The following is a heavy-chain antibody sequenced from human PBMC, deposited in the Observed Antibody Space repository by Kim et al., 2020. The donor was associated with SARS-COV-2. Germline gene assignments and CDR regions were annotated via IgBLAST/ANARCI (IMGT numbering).Heavy chain of an antibody. J-gene: IGHJ3*02. CDR2: IYYSGST. CDR3: AREGFYDFWTPSCAFDI. V-gene: IGHV4-59*13. D-gene: IGHD3-3*01. CDR1: GGSISSYY. Sequence: SETLSLTCTVSGGSISSYYWSWIRQPPGKGLEWIGYIYYSGSTNYNPSLKSRVTISVDTSKNQFSLKLSSVTAADTAVYYCAREGFYDFWTPSCAFDIWGQGTMVTVSS.